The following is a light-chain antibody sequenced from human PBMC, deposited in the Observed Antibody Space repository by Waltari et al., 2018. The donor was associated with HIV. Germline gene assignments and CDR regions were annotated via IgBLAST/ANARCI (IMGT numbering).Light chain of an antibody. Sequence: DIHLSQSPSSLSASVGDSVPITCRASESIYPYLNWFQHTPNKAPKLIIFAASNLESGVPARFRGRGSGAVFTLTISSLQLGDFATYYCQQSRSTPLTFGGGTRVE. J-gene: IGKJ4*02. V-gene: IGKV1-39*01. CDR1: ESIYPY. CDR3: QQSRSTPLT. CDR2: AAS.